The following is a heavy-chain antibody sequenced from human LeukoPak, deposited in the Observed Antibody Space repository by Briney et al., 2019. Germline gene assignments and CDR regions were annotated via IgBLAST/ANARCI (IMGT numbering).Heavy chain of an antibody. J-gene: IGHJ3*02. D-gene: IGHD6-6*01. Sequence: GGSLRLSCAASGFTVSSNYMSWVRQAPGKGLEWVSVIYSGGSTYYADSVKGRPTISRDNSKNTLYLQMNSLRAEDTAVYYCARVSARLSAFDIWGQGTMVTVSS. CDR3: ARVSARLSAFDI. CDR1: GFTVSSNY. CDR2: IYSGGST. V-gene: IGHV3-66*01.